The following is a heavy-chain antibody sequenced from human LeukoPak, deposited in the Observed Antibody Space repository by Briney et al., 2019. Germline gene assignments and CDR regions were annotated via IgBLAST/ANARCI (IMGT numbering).Heavy chain of an antibody. CDR3: AGTTVRGNWFDP. V-gene: IGHV4-59*01. CDR2: IYYSGST. Sequence: PSETLSLTCTVSGGSLSSYYWSWIRQPPGKGLEWIGYIYYSGSTNYNLSLKSRVTISVDTSKNQFSLKLSSVTAADTAVYYCAGTTVRGNWFDPWGQGTLVTVSS. CDR1: GGSLSSYY. J-gene: IGHJ5*02. D-gene: IGHD4-17*01.